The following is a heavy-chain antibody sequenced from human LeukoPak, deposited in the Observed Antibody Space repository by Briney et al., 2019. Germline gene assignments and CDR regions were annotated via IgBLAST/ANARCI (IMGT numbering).Heavy chain of an antibody. V-gene: IGHV3-64*01. D-gene: IGHD3-22*01. CDR1: GFTFRSYG. J-gene: IGHJ1*01. CDR2: HSSNGGRT. CDR3: ATYYYDSGGFHFHH. Sequence: GGSVRLSCAASGFTFRSYGMHWVRQAPGKGLEYVSAHSSNGGRTYYANSVKGRFTISRDNSRNTLYHQMGSLRAEDMAVYYCATYYYDSGGFHFHHWGQGTLVTVSS.